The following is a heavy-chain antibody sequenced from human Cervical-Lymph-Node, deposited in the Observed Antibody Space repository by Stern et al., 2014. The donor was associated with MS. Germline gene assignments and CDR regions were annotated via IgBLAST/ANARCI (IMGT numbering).Heavy chain of an antibody. D-gene: IGHD6-19*01. CDR3: ASSLDSSGWRYFDL. CDR1: GASTDFYF. J-gene: IGHJ2*01. CDR2: IFTSGST. Sequence: QVQLQESGPGLVPPSETLSLTCTVAGASTDFYFWSWIRQPAGKGLEWIGRIFTSGSTNYNPSLKSRVTMSVDTSKNQVSLNLSSVTAADTAVYYCASSLDSSGWRYFDLWGRGILVTVSS. V-gene: IGHV4-4*07.